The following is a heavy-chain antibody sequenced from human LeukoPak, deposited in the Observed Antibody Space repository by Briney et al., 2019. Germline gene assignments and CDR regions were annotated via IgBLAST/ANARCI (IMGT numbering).Heavy chain of an antibody. CDR1: GYTFTSYD. V-gene: IGHV1-69*13. CDR2: IIPIFGTA. J-gene: IGHJ6*03. D-gene: IGHD6-6*01. Sequence: SVKVSCKASGYTFTSYDINWVRQATGQGLEWMGGIIPIFGTANYAQKFQGRVTITADESTSTAYMELSSLRSEDTAVYYCARPNIAARPEWYYYMDVWGKGTTVTVSS. CDR3: ARPNIAARPEWYYYMDV.